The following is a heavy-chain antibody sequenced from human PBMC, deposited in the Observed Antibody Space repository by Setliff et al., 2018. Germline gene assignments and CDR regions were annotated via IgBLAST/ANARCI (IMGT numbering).Heavy chain of an antibody. Sequence: PSETLSLTCTVSGGSFTGTTYYWGWIRQSPGKGLEWIGTIINSGSTYYNPSLKSRVTILIDKSKNQFSLNLTSVTAADTAFYYCARARSLDFDYWGPGTLVTVSS. CDR3: ARARSLDFDY. CDR1: GGSFTGTTYY. V-gene: IGHV4-39*07. J-gene: IGHJ4*02. CDR2: IINSGST.